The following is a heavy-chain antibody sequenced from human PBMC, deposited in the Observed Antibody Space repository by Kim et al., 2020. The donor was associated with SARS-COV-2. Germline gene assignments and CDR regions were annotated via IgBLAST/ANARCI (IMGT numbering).Heavy chain of an antibody. J-gene: IGHJ4*02. CDR2: LNPSGGSP. CDR3: ARGVLIAGAGWGLDY. CDR1: GYTFTNYY. V-gene: IGHV1-46*01. Sequence: ASVKVSCKTSGYTFTNYYLHWVRQAPGQGLEWMGMLNPSGGSPAYAQIFQGRVTMTRDTSTTTLYMELSSLTSEDTAVYYCARGVLIAGAGWGLDYWGPATLVTVSS. D-gene: IGHD6-13*01.